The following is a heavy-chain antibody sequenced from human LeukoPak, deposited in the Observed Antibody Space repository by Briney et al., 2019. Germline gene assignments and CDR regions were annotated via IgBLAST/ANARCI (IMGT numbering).Heavy chain of an antibody. CDR3: ALAAAGIFDY. D-gene: IGHD6-13*01. CDR2: IYYSGST. V-gene: IGHV4-59*11. CDR1: GGSLSSHY. Sequence: PQTLSPTWTVAGGSLSSHYWSWIRQPPGKGLEWVGYIYYSGSTAYNPSLKTGVTISVNTSKTQFSLKLSSVTAADTAVYYCALAAAGIFDYWGQGTLVTVSS. J-gene: IGHJ4*02.